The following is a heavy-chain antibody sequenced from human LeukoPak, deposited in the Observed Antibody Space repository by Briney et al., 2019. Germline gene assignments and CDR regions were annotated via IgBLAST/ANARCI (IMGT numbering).Heavy chain of an antibody. Sequence: ASVKVSCKASGYTFTSYGISWVRQAPGQGLEWMEWISAYNGNTNYAQKLQGRVTMTTDTSTSTAYMELRSLRSDDTAVYYCASTSYYYDSSGYYYWGQGTLVTVSS. CDR2: ISAYNGNT. J-gene: IGHJ4*02. CDR1: GYTFTSYG. V-gene: IGHV1-18*01. CDR3: ASTSYYYDSSGYYY. D-gene: IGHD3-22*01.